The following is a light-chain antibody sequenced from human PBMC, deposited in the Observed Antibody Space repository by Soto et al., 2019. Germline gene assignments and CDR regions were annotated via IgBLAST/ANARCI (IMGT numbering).Light chain of an antibody. Sequence: QSVLTQPPSVSADPGQKVTISCSGSSSNIGNNYVSWYQQLPGTPPKLLIYDNNKRPSGIPDRFSGSKSGTSATLGITGLQTGDEADYYCGTWNSSLSGGYFFGTGTKVTVL. CDR2: DNN. V-gene: IGLV1-51*01. CDR1: SSNIGNNY. J-gene: IGLJ1*01. CDR3: GTWNSSLSGGYF.